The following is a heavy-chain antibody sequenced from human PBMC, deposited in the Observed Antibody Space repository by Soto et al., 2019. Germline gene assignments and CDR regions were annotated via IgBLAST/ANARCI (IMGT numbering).Heavy chain of an antibody. CDR2: INHSGST. J-gene: IGHJ5*02. CDR3: ARGLFCSGGSCYFDWFDP. D-gene: IGHD2-15*01. Sequence: QVQLQQWGAGLLKPSETLSLTCAVYGGSFSGYYWSWIRQPPGKGLEWIGEINHSGSTNYNPSLKSRVTISVDTCKNQFSLKLSSVTAADTAVYYCARGLFCSGGSCYFDWFDPWGQGTLVTVSS. V-gene: IGHV4-34*01. CDR1: GGSFSGYY.